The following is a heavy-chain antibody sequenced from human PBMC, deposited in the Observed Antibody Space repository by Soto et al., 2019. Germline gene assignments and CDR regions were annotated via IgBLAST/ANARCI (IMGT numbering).Heavy chain of an antibody. CDR3: AREREDIVATISSLRPYYYYGMDV. J-gene: IGHJ6*02. Sequence: SLKVSCKASGGTFSSYAISWVRQAPGQGLEWMGGIIPIFGTANYAQKFQGRVTITADESTSTAYMELSSLRSEDTAVYYCAREREDIVATISSLRPYYYYGMDVWGQGTTVTVSS. CDR2: IIPIFGTA. V-gene: IGHV1-69*13. CDR1: GGTFSSYA. D-gene: IGHD5-12*01.